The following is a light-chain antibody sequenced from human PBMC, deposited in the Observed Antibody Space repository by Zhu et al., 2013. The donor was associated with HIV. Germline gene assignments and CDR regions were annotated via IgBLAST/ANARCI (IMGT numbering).Light chain of an antibody. CDR3: QAWDSYTVV. J-gene: IGLJ2*01. CDR1: KLGDEY. Sequence: SYELTQPPSVSVSPGQTASITCSGDKLGDEYVSWYQQKPGQSPMLVIHQAGKRPSGIPERFSGSSSGNTATLTISGTQALDEADYYCQAWDSYTVVFGGGTKLTVL. V-gene: IGLV3-1*01. CDR2: QAG.